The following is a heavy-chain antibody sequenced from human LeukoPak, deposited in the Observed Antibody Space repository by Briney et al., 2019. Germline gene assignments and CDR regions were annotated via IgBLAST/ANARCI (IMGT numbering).Heavy chain of an antibody. CDR3: ASRDYYDSSGYPDAFDI. CDR2: ISSSGSTI. J-gene: IGHJ3*02. V-gene: IGHV3-48*03. D-gene: IGHD3-22*01. Sequence: RPGGSLRLSCAASGFTFSSYEMNWVRQAPGKGLEWVSYISSSGSTIYYADSVKGRFTISRDNSKNTLYLQMNNLRAEDTAVYYCASRDYYDSSGYPDAFDIWGQGTMVTVSS. CDR1: GFTFSSYE.